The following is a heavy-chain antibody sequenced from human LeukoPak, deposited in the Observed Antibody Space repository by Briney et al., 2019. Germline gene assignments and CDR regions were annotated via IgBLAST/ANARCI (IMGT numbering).Heavy chain of an antibody. V-gene: IGHV1-46*02. J-gene: IGHJ3*02. Sequence: ASVKVSCKESGYTFNSYYMHWVRQAPGQGLKWMGIINPSGGRTSYAQKFQGRVTMTRDTSTSTVYMELSSLRSEDTAVYYCARGSHRLTGYSAFDIWGQGTMVTVSS. CDR3: ARGSHRLTGYSAFDI. CDR1: GYTFNSYY. CDR2: INPSGGRT. D-gene: IGHD3-9*01.